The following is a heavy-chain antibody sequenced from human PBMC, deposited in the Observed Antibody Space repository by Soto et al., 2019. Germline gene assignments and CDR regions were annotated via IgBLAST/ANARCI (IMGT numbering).Heavy chain of an antibody. V-gene: IGHV3-9*01. CDR2: INWKSDI. CDR1: GFTFDDNA. Sequence: LRLSCAVSGFTFDDNAMHWVRQAPEKGLEWVSGINWKSDIGYADSVKGRFTISRDNAENSLYLQMNSLRAEDTALYYCAISQDRGGRTTFIYWGQGTQVTAPQ. CDR3: AISQDRGGRTTFIY. D-gene: IGHD3-16*01. J-gene: IGHJ4*02.